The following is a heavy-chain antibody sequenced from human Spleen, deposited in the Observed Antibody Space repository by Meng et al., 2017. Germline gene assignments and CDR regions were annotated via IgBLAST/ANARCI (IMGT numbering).Heavy chain of an antibody. Sequence: QGPLQESGPALVKPSGTLPLTCAVSGDSISSSYWWSWVRQPPGKGLEWIGEVYHSGNTNSNPSLKSRVTMSVDKSKNQFSLQLTSVTAADTGFYYCARGSMTGAGDFEYWGQGILVTVSS. CDR1: GDSISSSYW. D-gene: IGHD6-13*01. J-gene: IGHJ4*02. CDR3: ARGSMTGAGDFEY. CDR2: VYHSGNT. V-gene: IGHV4-4*02.